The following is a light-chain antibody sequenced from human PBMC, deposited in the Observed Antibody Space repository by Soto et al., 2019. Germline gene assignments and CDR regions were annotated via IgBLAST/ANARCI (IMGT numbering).Light chain of an antibody. Sequence: QSVPTQPPSASGSLGQSVTISCTGTSNDVGGYNYVSWFQQHPGKAPKLMIYEVNKRPSGVPDRFSGSKSGNTASLTVSGLQVEDEADYYCSSYAGSFTWVFGGGTKVTVL. J-gene: IGLJ3*02. CDR2: EVN. CDR3: SSYAGSFTWV. CDR1: SNDVGGYNY. V-gene: IGLV2-8*01.